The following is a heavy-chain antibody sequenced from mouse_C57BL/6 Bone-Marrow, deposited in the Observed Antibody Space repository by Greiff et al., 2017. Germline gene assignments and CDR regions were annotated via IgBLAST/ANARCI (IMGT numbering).Heavy chain of an antibody. D-gene: IGHD1-1*01. CDR2: IYPGNSDT. J-gene: IGHJ1*01. CDR3: TSLKFSVATGVAQGFAS. V-gene: IGHV1-5*01. CDR1: GYTFTSYW. Sequence: EVQLQQSGTVLARPGASVKMSCKTSGYTFTSYWMHWVKPRPGQGLEWIGAIYPGNSDTSYNQKFKGKAKLTAVTSARTASMELSSLTNEDSAVYYCTSLKFSVATGVAQGFASRGPATTLTVSS.